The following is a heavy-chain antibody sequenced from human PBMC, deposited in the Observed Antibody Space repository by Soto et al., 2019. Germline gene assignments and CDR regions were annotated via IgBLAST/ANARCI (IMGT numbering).Heavy chain of an antibody. V-gene: IGHV1-18*01. CDR3: ARDYYGSGSYYNGGNWFDP. CDR1: GYTFTSYG. CDR2: ISAYNGNT. J-gene: IGHJ5*02. D-gene: IGHD3-10*01. Sequence: QVQLVQSGAEVKKPGASVKVSCKASGYTFTSYGISWVRQAPGQGLEWMGWISAYNGNTNYAQKLQGRVTRTTDTSTSTAYMELRSLRSDDTAVYYCARDYYGSGSYYNGGNWFDPWGQGTLVTVSS.